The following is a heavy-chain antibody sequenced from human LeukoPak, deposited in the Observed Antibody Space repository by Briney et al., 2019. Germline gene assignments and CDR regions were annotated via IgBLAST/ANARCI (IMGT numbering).Heavy chain of an antibody. CDR1: GFTFSSYA. CDR2: ISGASRNI. V-gene: IGHV3-23*01. J-gene: IGHJ2*01. Sequence: GGSLRLSCAASGFTFSSYAMNWVRQAPGKGLEWVSSISGASRNIRYADSVKGRFTTSRDNSQNTLYLQMNSLRAEDTAVYYCAKDQGTAIFGVIIPDWYFDLWGRGTLVTVSS. D-gene: IGHD3-3*01. CDR3: AKDQGTAIFGVIIPDWYFDL.